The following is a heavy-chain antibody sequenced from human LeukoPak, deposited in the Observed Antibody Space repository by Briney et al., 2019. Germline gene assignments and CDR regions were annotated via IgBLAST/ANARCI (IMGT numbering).Heavy chain of an antibody. J-gene: IGHJ5*02. V-gene: IGHV3-23*01. CDR1: GFTFSSYA. Sequence: GGSLRLSCAASGFTFSSYAMSWVRQAPGKGLEWVSAISGSGGSTYYADSVKGRFTISRDNSKNTLYLQMNSLRAEDTAVYYCAGEPDILTGYNWFDPWGQGTLVTVSS. CDR2: ISGSGGST. D-gene: IGHD3-9*01. CDR3: AGEPDILTGYNWFDP.